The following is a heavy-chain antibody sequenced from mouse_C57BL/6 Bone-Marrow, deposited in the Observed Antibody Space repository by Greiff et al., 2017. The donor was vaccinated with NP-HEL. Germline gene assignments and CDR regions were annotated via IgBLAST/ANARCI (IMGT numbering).Heavy chain of an antibody. CDR3: SNFWFAY. Sequence: EVKVVESGAELVRPGASVKLSCTASGFNIKDDYMHWVKQRPEQGLEWIGWIDPENGDTEYASKFQGKATITADTSSNTAYLQLSSLTSEDTAVYYCSNFWFAYWGQGTLVTVSA. CDR2: IDPENGDT. V-gene: IGHV14-4*01. J-gene: IGHJ3*01. CDR1: GFNIKDDY.